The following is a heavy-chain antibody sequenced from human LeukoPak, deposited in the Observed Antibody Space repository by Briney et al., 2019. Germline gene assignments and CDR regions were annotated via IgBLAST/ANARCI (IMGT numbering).Heavy chain of an antibody. V-gene: IGHV4-59*01. J-gene: IGHJ4*02. CDR2: IYYSGST. D-gene: IGHD3-3*01. Sequence: SETLSLTCTVSGGSISSYYWSWIRQPPGKGLEWIGYIYYSGSTNYNPSLKSRVTISVDTSKNQFSLKLSSVTAADTAVYYCARVFGSGSYLDYWGQGTLVTVSS. CDR1: GGSISSYY. CDR3: ARVFGSGSYLDY.